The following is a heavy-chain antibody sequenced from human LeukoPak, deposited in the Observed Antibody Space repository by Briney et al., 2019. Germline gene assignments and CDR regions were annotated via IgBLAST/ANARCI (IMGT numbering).Heavy chain of an antibody. D-gene: IGHD1-14*01. Sequence: GGSLRLSCAASGFTFSDYYMSWIRQAPGKGLEWVSYISSSGSTIYYADSVKGRFTISRDNAKNSLYLQMNSLRAEDTAVYYCARNRFRAPGSAFDIWGQGTMVTVSS. CDR1: GFTFSDYY. J-gene: IGHJ3*02. V-gene: IGHV3-11*04. CDR2: ISSSGSTI. CDR3: ARNRFRAPGSAFDI.